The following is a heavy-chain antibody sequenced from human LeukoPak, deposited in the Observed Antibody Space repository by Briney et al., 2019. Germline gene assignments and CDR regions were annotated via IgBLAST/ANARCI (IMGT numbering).Heavy chain of an antibody. CDR2: INWNGFST. V-gene: IGHV3-20*04. D-gene: IGHD3-10*01. CDR3: VRDPQAYGSGSYRGYFDY. Sequence: PGGSLRLSCAASGFTFDEYAMTWVRHAPGKGLEWVSGINWNGFSTGYADSVEGRFTISRDNAQNSLYLQMNSLTDEDTALYYCVRDPQAYGSGSYRGYFDYWGQGTLVTVSS. J-gene: IGHJ4*02. CDR1: GFTFDEYA.